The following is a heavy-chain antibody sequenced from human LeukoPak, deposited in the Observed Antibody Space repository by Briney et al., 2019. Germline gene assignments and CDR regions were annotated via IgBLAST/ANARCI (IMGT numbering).Heavy chain of an antibody. D-gene: IGHD1-26*01. J-gene: IGHJ4*02. Sequence: SVKVSCKASGGTFSSYAISWVRQAPGQGLEWMGGIIPIFGTANYAQKFQGRVTITADESTSTAYMELSSLRSEDTAVYYCARSEADSGSYYVTFDYWGQGTLVTVPS. CDR3: ARSEADSGSYYVTFDY. CDR1: GGTFSSYA. V-gene: IGHV1-69*13. CDR2: IIPIFGTA.